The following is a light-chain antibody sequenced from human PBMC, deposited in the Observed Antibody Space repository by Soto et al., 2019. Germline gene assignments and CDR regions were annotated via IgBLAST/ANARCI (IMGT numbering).Light chain of an antibody. J-gene: IGKJ5*01. CDR3: QQYDNLLIT. CDR2: DAS. Sequence: DIQMTQSPSSLSASVGDRVTITCQASQDISNYVNWYQKKPGKAPKLLIYDASNLETGVPSRFSGSGSGTDSTFTISSLQPEDIATYYCQQYDNLLITFGQGTRLEIK. CDR1: QDISNY. V-gene: IGKV1-33*01.